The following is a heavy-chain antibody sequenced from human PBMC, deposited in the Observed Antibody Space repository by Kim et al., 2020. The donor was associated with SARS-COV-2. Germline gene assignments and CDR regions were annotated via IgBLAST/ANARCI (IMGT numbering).Heavy chain of an antibody. Sequence: DSVKGRFTISRDNAKNTLYLQMNSLRAEDTAVYYCAKEIHTMIVVAIIDYWGQGTLVTVSS. V-gene: IGHV3-23*01. J-gene: IGHJ4*02. CDR3: AKEIHTMIVVAIIDY. D-gene: IGHD3-22*01.